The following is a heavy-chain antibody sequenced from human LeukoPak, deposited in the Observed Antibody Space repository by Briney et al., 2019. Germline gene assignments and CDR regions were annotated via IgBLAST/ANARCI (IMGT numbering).Heavy chain of an antibody. J-gene: IGHJ3*02. D-gene: IGHD3-10*01. Sequence: GGSLRLSCAASGFTFSNYVMHWVRQAPGKGLEWVAVISYDGSNKYYADSVKGRFTISRDNSKNTLYLQMNSLRAEDTAVYYCAKDRFADMVDAFDIWGQGTMVTVSS. CDR1: GFTFSNYV. V-gene: IGHV3-30*18. CDR3: AKDRFADMVDAFDI. CDR2: ISYDGSNK.